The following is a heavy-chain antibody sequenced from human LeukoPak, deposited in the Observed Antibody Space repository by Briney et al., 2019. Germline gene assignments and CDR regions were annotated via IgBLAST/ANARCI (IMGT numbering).Heavy chain of an antibody. Sequence: ASVKVSGKASGYTFTSYYMHWVRPAPGQGLEWMGIIDLRGGSTTYAQKFQGRVTMTRDTSTNTLYMELSSLRSEDTAVYYCARERMYSCAFHLFYYWGQGTLVTVSS. CDR3: ARERMYSCAFHLFYY. V-gene: IGHV1-46*01. D-gene: IGHD6-6*01. J-gene: IGHJ4*02. CDR2: IDLRGGST. CDR1: GYTFTSYY.